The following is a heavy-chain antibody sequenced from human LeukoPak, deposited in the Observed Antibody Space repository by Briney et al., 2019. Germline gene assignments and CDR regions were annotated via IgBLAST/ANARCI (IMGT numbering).Heavy chain of an antibody. CDR3: ARGVNYYDSSGYLFDY. CDR1: GGSISSGSYY. CDR2: IYTSGST. Sequence: SETLSLTCTVSGGSISSGSYYWSWIRQPAGKGLEWIGRIYTSGSTNYNPSLKSRVTISVDTSKNQFSLKLSSVTAADTAVYYCARGVNYYDSSGYLFDYWGQGTLVTVSS. D-gene: IGHD3-22*01. V-gene: IGHV4-61*02. J-gene: IGHJ4*02.